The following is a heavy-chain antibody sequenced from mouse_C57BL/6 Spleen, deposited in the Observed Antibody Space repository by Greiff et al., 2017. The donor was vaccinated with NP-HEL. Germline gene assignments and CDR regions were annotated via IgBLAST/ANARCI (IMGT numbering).Heavy chain of an antibody. CDR2: IDPSDSET. CDR1: GYTFTSYW. Sequence: QVQLQQPGAELVRPRSSVKLSCKASGYTFTSYWMHWVKQRPIQGLEWIGNIDPSDSETHYNQKFKDKATLTVDKSSSTAYMQLSSLTSEDSAVYYCASLSSGWTLFDYWGQGTTLTVSS. CDR3: ASLSSGWTLFDY. V-gene: IGHV1-52*01. D-gene: IGHD3-2*02. J-gene: IGHJ2*01.